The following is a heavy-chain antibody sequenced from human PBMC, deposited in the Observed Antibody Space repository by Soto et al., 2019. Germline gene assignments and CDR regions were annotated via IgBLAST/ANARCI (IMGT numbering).Heavy chain of an antibody. CDR1: GFTFSTYS. D-gene: IGHD2-2*01. CDR3: ARDSRIVRKIEMGSVGFDP. Sequence: PGGSLRLSCATSGFTFSTYSMTWVRQAPGKGLEWISSISTDSVDIYYADLVKGRFTVSRDNAQSSLYLQMNSLRAEDTAVYYCARDSRIVRKIEMGSVGFDPWGQGTLVTVSS. CDR2: ISTDSVDI. V-gene: IGHV3-21*01. J-gene: IGHJ5*02.